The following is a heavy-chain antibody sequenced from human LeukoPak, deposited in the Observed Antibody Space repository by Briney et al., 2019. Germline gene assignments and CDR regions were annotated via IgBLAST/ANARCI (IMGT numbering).Heavy chain of an antibody. J-gene: IGHJ5*01. CDR3: AKCGFSIGNSWFDS. D-gene: IGHD1/OR15-1a*01. V-gene: IGHV3-53*01. CDR1: GFTVSSND. CDR2: IYSGGRT. Sequence: GGSLRLSCAASGFTVSSNDMSWVRQAPGKGLEWVSVIYSGGRTFYADSVKGRFTISRDNSKNTLYLQMNSLRADDTAVYFCAKCGFSIGNSWFDSWGQGTLVTVSS.